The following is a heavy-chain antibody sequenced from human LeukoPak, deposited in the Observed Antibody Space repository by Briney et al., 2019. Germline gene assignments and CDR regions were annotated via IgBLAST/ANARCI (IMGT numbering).Heavy chain of an antibody. D-gene: IGHD3-22*01. CDR3: ARGAHYYDSSGYLGY. V-gene: IGHV4-34*01. CDR1: GGSFSGYY. J-gene: IGHJ4*02. CDR2: INHSGST. Sequence: PSETLSLTCAVYGGSFSGYYWSWIRQPPGKGLEWIGEINHSGSTNYNPSLKSRVTISVDTSKNQFSLKLSPVTAADTAVYYCARGAHYYDSSGYLGYWGQGTLVTVSS.